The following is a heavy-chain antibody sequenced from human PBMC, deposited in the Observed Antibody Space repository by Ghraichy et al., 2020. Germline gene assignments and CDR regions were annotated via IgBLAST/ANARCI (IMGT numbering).Heavy chain of an antibody. CDR1: GFTFSSYA. J-gene: IGHJ6*02. Sequence: GGSLRLSCAASGFTFSSYAMSWVRQAPGKGLEWVSAIRGSGGSTYYADSVKGRFTISRDNSKNTLYLQMNSLRAEDTAVYYCAKDPYSSSSDGMDVWGQGTTVTVSS. CDR2: IRGSGGST. CDR3: AKDPYSSSSDGMDV. D-gene: IGHD6-13*01. V-gene: IGHV3-23*01.